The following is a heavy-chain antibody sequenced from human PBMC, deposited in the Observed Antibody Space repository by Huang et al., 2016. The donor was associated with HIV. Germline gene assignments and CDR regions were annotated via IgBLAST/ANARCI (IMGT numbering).Heavy chain of an antibody. CDR1: GGSFSGYY. Sequence: QVHLEQWGAGLLKPSETLSLTCAVYGGSFSGYYCTWIRQSPGKGLEWSGKMNHIGNSDSNPSLKSRVNRSVDTSKNQFSLRLSSVGAADTAVYYCAREVMIAFGGPFDPWGQGTQVTVSA. J-gene: IGHJ5*02. CDR2: MNHIGNS. CDR3: AREVMIAFGGPFDP. V-gene: IGHV4-34*02. D-gene: IGHD3-16*01.